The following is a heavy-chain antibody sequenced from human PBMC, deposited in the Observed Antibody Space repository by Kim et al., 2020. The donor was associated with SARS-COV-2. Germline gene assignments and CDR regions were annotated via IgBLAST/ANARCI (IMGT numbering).Heavy chain of an antibody. CDR3: ARDVITGDYYGMDV. CDR2: IYSGGST. J-gene: IGHJ6*02. D-gene: IGHD3-22*01. Sequence: GGSLRLSCAASGFTVSSNYMSWVRQAPGKGLEWVSVIYSGGSTYYADSVKGRFTISRDNSKNTLYLQMNSLRAEDTAVYYCARDVITGDYYGMDVWGQGTTVTVSS. V-gene: IGHV3-66*01. CDR1: GFTVSSNY.